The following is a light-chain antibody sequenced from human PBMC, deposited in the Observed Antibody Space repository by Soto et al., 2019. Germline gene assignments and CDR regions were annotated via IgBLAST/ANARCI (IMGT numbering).Light chain of an antibody. CDR2: AAS. V-gene: IGKV1-39*01. CDR1: QSIRIY. Sequence: DIQMTQSTSSLSASVGDRVTITCRASQSIRIYLNWYQQKPGKAPMLLIYAASNWQSGVPSRFGGSGSGTDFTLTISSLQPEDFATYYCQQSYSTPAFGGGTKVEIK. CDR3: QQSYSTPA. J-gene: IGKJ4*01.